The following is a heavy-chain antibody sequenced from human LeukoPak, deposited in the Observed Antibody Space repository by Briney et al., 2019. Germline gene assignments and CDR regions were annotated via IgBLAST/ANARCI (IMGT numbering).Heavy chain of an antibody. Sequence: SETLSLTCAVYGGSFSGYYWSWIRQPPGKGLEWIGEINHSGSTNYNPSLKSRVTISVDTSKNQFSLKLSSVTAADTAVYYCARLRGLSYYYYYMDVWGKGTTVTVSS. J-gene: IGHJ6*03. CDR1: GGSFSGYY. CDR2: INHSGST. D-gene: IGHD5-12*01. V-gene: IGHV4-34*01. CDR3: ARLRGLSYYYYYMDV.